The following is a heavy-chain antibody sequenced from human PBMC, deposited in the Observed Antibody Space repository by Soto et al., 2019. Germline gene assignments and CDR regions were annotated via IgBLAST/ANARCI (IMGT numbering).Heavy chain of an antibody. CDR1: VAPITWGDYS. J-gene: IGHJ5*02. Sequence: LSLTCAISVAPITWGDYSLNWIRQPPGKGLEWIGYIFHGGSTYYNPSLRSRVTISVDRSRTQFSLKMSSVTAADTAVYYCARGRVVVPAAVMFNCLDPWGQGALVTVSS. D-gene: IGHD2-2*01. CDR3: ARGRVVVPAAVMFNCLDP. CDR2: IFHGGST. V-gene: IGHV4-30-2*01.